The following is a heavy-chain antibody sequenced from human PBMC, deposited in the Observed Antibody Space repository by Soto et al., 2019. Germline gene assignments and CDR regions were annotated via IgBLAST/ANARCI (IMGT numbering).Heavy chain of an antibody. Sequence: WVSLRLSCAASGFTVSSTYMSWFRQAPGKGLEWASVIYSGGSTYYADSVRGRFTISRDNSKNTLHLQMKSLRAEDTAVYYCARDPPATRHGMDVWGQGTTGTVSS. CDR3: ARDPPATRHGMDV. J-gene: IGHJ6*02. CDR2: IYSGGST. CDR1: GFTVSSTY. V-gene: IGHV3-53*01.